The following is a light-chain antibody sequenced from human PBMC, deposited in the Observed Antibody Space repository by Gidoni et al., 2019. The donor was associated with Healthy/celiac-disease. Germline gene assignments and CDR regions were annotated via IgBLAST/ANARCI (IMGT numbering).Light chain of an antibody. CDR1: QSVSSN. Sequence: EIVLTQPPATLSVSPGERATPSCRASQSVSSNLAWYQQKPGQAPRLLIYGASTRATGIPARFSGSGSGTEFTLTISSLQSEDFAVYYCQQYNNWRVTFGGGTKVEIK. CDR2: GAS. V-gene: IGKV3-15*01. J-gene: IGKJ4*01. CDR3: QQYNNWRVT.